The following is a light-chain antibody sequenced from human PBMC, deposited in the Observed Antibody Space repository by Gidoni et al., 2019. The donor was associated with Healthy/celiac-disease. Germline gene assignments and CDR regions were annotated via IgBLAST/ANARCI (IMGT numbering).Light chain of an antibody. V-gene: IGLV3-21*03. CDR1: NIGSKS. J-gene: IGLJ1*01. CDR3: QVWDSSSDHLYV. CDR2: DDS. Sequence: SYVLTLPPSVSVAPGKTARITCGGNNIGSKSVHLYQQKPGQAPVLVVYDDSGRPSGIPERFSGSNSGNTATLTISRVEAGDEADYYCQVWDSSSDHLYVFGTGTKVTVL.